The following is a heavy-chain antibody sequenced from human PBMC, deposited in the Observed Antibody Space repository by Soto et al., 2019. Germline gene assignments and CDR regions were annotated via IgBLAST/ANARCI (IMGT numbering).Heavy chain of an antibody. D-gene: IGHD6-19*01. J-gene: IGHJ5*02. V-gene: IGHV4-4*07. CDR1: GASISSYF. Sequence: QVQMQESGPGLVEPSETLSLTCTVSGASISSYFWTWIRQPAGKGLDWIGRISTSGTTNYNPSLRGRVTMSVDTSKSHFSLNLSSVTAADAAVYYCAREAGPDRWFDPWGQGTLVTVSS. CDR3: AREAGPDRWFDP. CDR2: ISTSGTT.